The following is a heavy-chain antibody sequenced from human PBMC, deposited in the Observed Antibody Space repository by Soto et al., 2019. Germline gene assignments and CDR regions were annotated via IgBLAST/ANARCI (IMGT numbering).Heavy chain of an antibody. Sequence: GGSLRLSCAASGFTFSSYAMHWVRQAPGKGLEWVAVISYDGSNKYYADSVKGRFTISRDNSKNTLYLQMNSLRAEDTAVYYCARDPAPSIAAAGTYDYWGQGTLVTVSS. CDR1: GFTFSSYA. D-gene: IGHD6-13*01. J-gene: IGHJ4*02. CDR2: ISYDGSNK. V-gene: IGHV3-30-3*01. CDR3: ARDPAPSIAAAGTYDY.